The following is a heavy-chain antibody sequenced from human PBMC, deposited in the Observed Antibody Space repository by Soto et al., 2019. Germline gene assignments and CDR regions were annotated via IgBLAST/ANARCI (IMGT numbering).Heavy chain of an antibody. CDR3: ARSPVYSSSWYYFDY. CDR2: IYTSGST. CDR1: GGSISSYY. Sequence: SETLSLTCTVSGGSISSYYWSWIRRPAGKGLEWIGRIYTSGSTNYNPSLKSRVTMSVDTSKNQFSLKLSSVTAADTAVYYCARSPVYSSSWYYFDYWGQGTLVTVSS. V-gene: IGHV4-4*07. J-gene: IGHJ4*02. D-gene: IGHD6-13*01.